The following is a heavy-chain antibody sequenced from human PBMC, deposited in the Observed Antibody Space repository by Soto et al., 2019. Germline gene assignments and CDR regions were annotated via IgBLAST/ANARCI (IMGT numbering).Heavy chain of an antibody. Sequence: SETLSLTCTVSGGSISSYYWSWIRQPPGKGLEWIGYIYYSGSTNYNPSLKSRVTISVDTSKNQFSLKLSSVTAADTAVYYCARQVVVAANAIFDYWGQGTLVTVS. CDR2: IYYSGST. CDR1: GGSISSYY. D-gene: IGHD2-15*01. V-gene: IGHV4-59*08. CDR3: ARQVVVAANAIFDY. J-gene: IGHJ4*02.